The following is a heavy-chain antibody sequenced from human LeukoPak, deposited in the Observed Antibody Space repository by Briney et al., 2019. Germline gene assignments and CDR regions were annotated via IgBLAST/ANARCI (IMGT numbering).Heavy chain of an antibody. CDR3: ARFIAAADTIDY. D-gene: IGHD6-13*01. J-gene: IGHJ4*02. CDR2: TYYSGST. Sequence: KPSETLSLTCTVSGGSISSSSYYWGWIRQPPGKGLEWIGSTYYSGSTYYNPSLKSRVTISVDTSKNQFSLKLSSVTAADTAVYYCARFIAAADTIDYWGQGTLVTVSS. CDR1: GGSISSSSYY. V-gene: IGHV4-39*01.